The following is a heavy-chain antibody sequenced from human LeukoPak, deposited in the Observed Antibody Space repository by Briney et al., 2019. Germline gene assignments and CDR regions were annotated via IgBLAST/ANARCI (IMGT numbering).Heavy chain of an antibody. CDR3: ARVGYDYVWGSYTPNYYFDY. V-gene: IGHV1-18*01. Sequence: ASVKVSCKASGYTFTSYDINWVRQAPGQGLEGMGWISAYNGDTNYAQKLQGRVTMTTDTSTSTAYMELRSLRSDDTAVYYCARVGYDYVWGSYTPNYYFDYWGQGTLVTVSS. CDR1: GYTFTSYD. D-gene: IGHD3-16*01. J-gene: IGHJ4*02. CDR2: ISAYNGDT.